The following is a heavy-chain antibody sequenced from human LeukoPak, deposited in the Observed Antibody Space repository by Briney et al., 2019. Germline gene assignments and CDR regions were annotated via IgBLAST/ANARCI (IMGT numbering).Heavy chain of an antibody. CDR3: ARAYSGYGY. CDR2: INAGDGDT. CDR1: GYTFTTYA. D-gene: IGHD5-12*01. J-gene: IGHJ4*02. Sequence: ASVKVSCKASGYTFTTYAIHWVRQAPGQRLEWMGWINAGDGDTKYSQKFHDRVTITRDTPANTVYMELSSLRFEDTAVYYCARAYSGYGYWGQGTLVTVSS. V-gene: IGHV1-3*01.